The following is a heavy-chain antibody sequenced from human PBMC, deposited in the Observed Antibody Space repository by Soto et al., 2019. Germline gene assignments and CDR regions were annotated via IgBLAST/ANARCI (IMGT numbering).Heavy chain of an antibody. CDR2: ISATGGGT. CDR3: AKDRRAGGNSAFYFDF. V-gene: IGHV3-23*01. D-gene: IGHD3-16*01. CDR1: GFKFSNYA. Sequence: VGSLRLSCAASGFKFSNYAMSWVSQAPGKGLEWVSLISATGGGTYYADSVKGRFTISRDNSHNTLYLQVHSLTAEDTAVYYCAKDRRAGGNSAFYFDFWGQGAQVTVSS. J-gene: IGHJ4*02.